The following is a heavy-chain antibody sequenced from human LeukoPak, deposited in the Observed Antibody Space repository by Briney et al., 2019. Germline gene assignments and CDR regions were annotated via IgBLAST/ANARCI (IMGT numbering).Heavy chain of an antibody. CDR2: ISGSGGST. Sequence: GGSLRLSCAASGFTFSSYAMSWVRQAPGKGLEWVSAISGSGGSTYYADSAKGRFTISRDNSKNTLYLQMNSLRAEGTAVYYCAKDLAYYYDSSGLPYYYYYGMDVWGQGTTVTVSS. CDR1: GFTFSSYA. CDR3: AKDLAYYYDSSGLPYYYYYGMDV. V-gene: IGHV3-23*01. J-gene: IGHJ6*02. D-gene: IGHD3-22*01.